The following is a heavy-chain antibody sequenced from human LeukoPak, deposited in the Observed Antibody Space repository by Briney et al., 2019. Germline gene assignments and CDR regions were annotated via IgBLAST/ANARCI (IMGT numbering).Heavy chain of an antibody. CDR1: GGTFSSYA. CDR2: IIPIFGTA. Sequence: SVKVSCKASGGTFSSYATSWVRQAPGQGLEWMGGIIPIFGTANYAQKFQGRLTITTDESTSTAYMELSSLRSEDTAVYYCARDHIEAGYYDYYMDVWGKGTTVTVSS. CDR3: ARDHIEAGYYDYYMDV. J-gene: IGHJ6*03. V-gene: IGHV1-69*05. D-gene: IGHD2-21*01.